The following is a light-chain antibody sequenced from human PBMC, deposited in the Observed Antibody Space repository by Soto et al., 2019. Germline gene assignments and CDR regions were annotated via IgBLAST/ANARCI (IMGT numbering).Light chain of an antibody. Sequence: EIVMTQSPATLSVSPGETATLSCRASQSVSYNLAWYQQKPGQGPRLVIYGAFSRATGIPARFSGSGSGTEFTLTICRLQSEDFAVYYCQQYKNWPPLTFGGGTKVEIK. J-gene: IGKJ4*01. CDR3: QQYKNWPPLT. CDR1: QSVSYN. V-gene: IGKV3-15*01. CDR2: GAF.